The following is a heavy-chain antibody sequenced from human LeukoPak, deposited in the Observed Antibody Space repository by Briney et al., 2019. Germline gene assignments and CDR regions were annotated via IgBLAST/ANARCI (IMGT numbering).Heavy chain of an antibody. CDR2: IYYSGST. CDR3: ARQIGGAARPFDY. CDR1: GTSITTYY. V-gene: IGHV4-59*08. J-gene: IGHJ4*02. Sequence: SETLSLTCTVSGTSITTYYWSWIRQPPGKGLEWIGYIYYSGSTNYNPSLKSRVTISVDTSKNQFSLKLSSVTAADTAVYYCARQIGGAARPFDYWGQGTLVTVSS. D-gene: IGHD6-6*01.